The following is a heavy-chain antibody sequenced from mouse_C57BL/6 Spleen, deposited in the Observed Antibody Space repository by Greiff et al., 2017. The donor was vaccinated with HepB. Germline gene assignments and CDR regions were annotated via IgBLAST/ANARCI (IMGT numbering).Heavy chain of an antibody. CDR1: GYTFTSYW. D-gene: IGHD3-2*02. CDR2: IDPSDSYT. V-gene: IGHV1-69*01. CDR3: ARGDGSGYRGFAY. J-gene: IGHJ3*01. Sequence: QVQLQQPGAELVMPGASVKLSCKASGYTFTSYWMHWVKQRPGQGLEWIGEIDPSDSYTNYNQKFKGKSTLTVDKSSSTAYMQLSSLTSEDSAVYYCARGDGSGYRGFAYWGQGTLVTVSA.